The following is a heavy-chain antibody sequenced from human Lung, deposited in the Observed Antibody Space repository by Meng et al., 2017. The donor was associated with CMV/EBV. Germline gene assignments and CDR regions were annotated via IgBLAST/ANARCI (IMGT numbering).Heavy chain of an antibody. Sequence: SGPXLVXPTQTLTLTCAFSGFSLSTSGVGVGWIRQPPGKALEWLALIYWDDDKRYSPSLRSRLTITKDTYKNQVVLTMTNMDPVDTATYYCAHTPHYYASGGPGWFDPWXKGTXVTVSS. CDR2: IYWDDDK. V-gene: IGHV2-5*02. D-gene: IGHD3-10*01. CDR3: AHTPHYYASGGPGWFDP. CDR1: GFSLSTSGVG. J-gene: IGHJ5*02.